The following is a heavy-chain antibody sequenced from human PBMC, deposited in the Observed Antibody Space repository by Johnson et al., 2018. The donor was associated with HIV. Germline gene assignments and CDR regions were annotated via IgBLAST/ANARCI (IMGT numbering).Heavy chain of an antibody. J-gene: IGHJ3*02. CDR2: ISFDGNLK. CDR1: GLSFSNYG. D-gene: IGHD3/OR15-3a*01. Sequence: QVQLVESGGGVVQPGKSLTLSCAVSGLSFSNYGIHWVRQAPGKGPEWVAVISFDGNLKKYADSVKGRFTISRDNSKNTLYLQMNGLRPVDTAVYYCARDWDWGGAFDIWGQGTMVTVSS. V-gene: IGHV3-30*03. CDR3: ARDWDWGGAFDI.